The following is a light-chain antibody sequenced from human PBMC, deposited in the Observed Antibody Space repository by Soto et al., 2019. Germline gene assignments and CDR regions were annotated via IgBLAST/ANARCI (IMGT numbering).Light chain of an antibody. CDR3: NSYTVSSAPVA. V-gene: IGLV2-14*03. CDR1: SSDVGAYNS. Sequence: QSALTQPASVSGSPGQSFTISCTATSSDVGAYNSVSWYQQHPGKAPKLVIYDVSHRPSGVSNRFSGSNSGNTASLSISGLQAEDEADYYCNSYTVSSAPVAFGGGTKLTVL. CDR2: DVS. J-gene: IGLJ2*01.